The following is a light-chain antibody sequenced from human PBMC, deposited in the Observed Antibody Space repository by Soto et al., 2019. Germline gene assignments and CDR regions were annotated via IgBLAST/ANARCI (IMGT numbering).Light chain of an antibody. CDR3: QQYNSYSQWT. CDR2: DAS. V-gene: IGKV1-5*01. Sequence: DIQVTQSPPTLSASVGDRVTITCRASQTISTWMAWYQQKPGKAPKLLVYDASTLQSGVASRFSGSGSGTEFTLIISGLQPDDSATYYCQQYNSYSQWTFGQGTKVEIK. J-gene: IGKJ1*01. CDR1: QTISTW.